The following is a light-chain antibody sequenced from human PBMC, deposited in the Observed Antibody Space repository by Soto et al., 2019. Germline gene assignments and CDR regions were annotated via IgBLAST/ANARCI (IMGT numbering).Light chain of an antibody. CDR1: QSVSNNY. Sequence: EILLTQSPGTLSLSPGERATLSCRTSQSVSNNYLAWYQQKPGQAPRLLLYGASSRATGIPDRLSGSGSGTDFTLSISRLEDEDFAVYYCQQYSSLWTFGQGTKVDI. V-gene: IGKV3-20*01. CDR2: GAS. J-gene: IGKJ1*01. CDR3: QQYSSLWT.